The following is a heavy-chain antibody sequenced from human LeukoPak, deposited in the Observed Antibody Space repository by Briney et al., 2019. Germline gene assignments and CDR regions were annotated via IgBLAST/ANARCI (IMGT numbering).Heavy chain of an antibody. CDR3: ARVDTAMDYYYYYGMDV. CDR1: GYTFTGYY. CDR2: INPNSGGT. V-gene: IGHV1-2*02. D-gene: IGHD5-18*01. J-gene: IGHJ6*02. Sequence: EASVKVSCKASGYTFTGYYMHWVRQAPGQGLEWMGWINPNSGGTNYAQKFQGRGTMTRGTSISTAYMELSRLRSDDTAVYYCARVDTAMDYYYYYGMDVWGQGTTVTVSS.